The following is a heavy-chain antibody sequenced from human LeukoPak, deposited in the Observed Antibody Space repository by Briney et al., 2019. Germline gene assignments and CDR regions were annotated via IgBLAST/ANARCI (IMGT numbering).Heavy chain of an antibody. J-gene: IGHJ4*02. D-gene: IGHD1-1*01. Sequence: PGGSLRLSCAGSGFTFSIHAMSWVRQATGKGLEWGSTIGCGYTYYPDSVKRRFPISRDDSHSTLHLQMTSLRADDTAVYYCAKDWIPYNRVFDCFDFWGQGTLVTVSS. V-gene: IGHV3-23*01. CDR3: AKDWIPYNRVFDCFDF. CDR1: GFTFSIHA. CDR2: IGCGYT.